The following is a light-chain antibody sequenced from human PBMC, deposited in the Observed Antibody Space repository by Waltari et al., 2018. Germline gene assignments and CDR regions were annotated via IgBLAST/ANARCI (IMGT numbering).Light chain of an antibody. CDR3: QSYDTSLGVV. V-gene: IGLV1-40*01. J-gene: IGLJ2*01. Sequence: QSVLTPPPSVSGAPGQRVTIPCTGSWSNIGAGNAVHLCHQLPGQAPKLLVDGVNTRPPGVPDRFFGSKSGTSASLAIPGLQPEDETDYYCQSYDTSLGVVFGGGTKLTVL. CDR2: GVN. CDR1: WSNIGAGNA.